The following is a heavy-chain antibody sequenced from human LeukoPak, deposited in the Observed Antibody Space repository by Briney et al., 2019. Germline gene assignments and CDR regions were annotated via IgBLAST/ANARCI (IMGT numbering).Heavy chain of an antibody. Sequence: SETLSLTCAVPGGFISSGHWWSWVRQSPGKGLEWIGEVFHSGSTNYNPSLESRVTISVDTSKKEFSLKLNSVTAADTAVYYCARHALLGDYYYGMDVWGQGTTVTVSS. D-gene: IGHD2-8*01. CDR3: ARHALLGDYYYGMDV. J-gene: IGHJ6*02. V-gene: IGHV4-4*02. CDR1: GGFISSGHW. CDR2: VFHSGST.